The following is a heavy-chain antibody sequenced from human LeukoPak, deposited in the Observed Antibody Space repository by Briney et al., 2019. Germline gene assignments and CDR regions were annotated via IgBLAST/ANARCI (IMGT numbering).Heavy chain of an antibody. CDR2: IYSGGST. CDR3: AKGAMVRGVLDY. CDR1: GFTVSSNY. J-gene: IGHJ4*01. V-gene: IGHV3-66*01. D-gene: IGHD3-10*01. Sequence: GGSLRLSCAASGFTVSSNYMSWVRQAPGKGLEWVSVIYSGGSTYYADSVKGRFTISRDNSKNTLFLQMNSLRAEDTAVYYCAKGAMVRGVLDYWGHGTLVTVSS.